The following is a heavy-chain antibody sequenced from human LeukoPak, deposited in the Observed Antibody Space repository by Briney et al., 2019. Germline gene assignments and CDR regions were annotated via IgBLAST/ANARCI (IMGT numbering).Heavy chain of an antibody. D-gene: IGHD2-8*01. CDR3: ARGIGIGTVLMVHGNMDV. Sequence: RASVKVSCKASGYTFTTYAMNWVRQAPGQGLEWVGWINTDTGNPTYAQGFTGRFVFSLDTSVSTTYLQISSLKPEDTAVYYCARGIGIGTVLMVHGNMDVWGKGTTVTVSS. J-gene: IGHJ6*03. CDR2: INTDTGNP. CDR1: GYTFTTYA. V-gene: IGHV7-4-1*02.